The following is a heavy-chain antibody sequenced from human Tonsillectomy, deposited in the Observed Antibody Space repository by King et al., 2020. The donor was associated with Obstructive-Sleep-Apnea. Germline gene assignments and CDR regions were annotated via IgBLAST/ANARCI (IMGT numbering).Heavy chain of an antibody. J-gene: IGHJ3*02. CDR1: VGTFSSYA. D-gene: IGHD3-3*01. Sequence: VQLVQSGAEVKKPGSSVKVSCKASVGTFSSYAISWVRQAPGQGLEWMGGIIPIFGTANYAQKFQGRVTITADESTSTAYMELSSLRSEDTAEYYCARGGVVIITGGNAFDIWGQGTMVTVSS. V-gene: IGHV1-69*01. CDR2: IIPIFGTA. CDR3: ARGGVVIITGGNAFDI.